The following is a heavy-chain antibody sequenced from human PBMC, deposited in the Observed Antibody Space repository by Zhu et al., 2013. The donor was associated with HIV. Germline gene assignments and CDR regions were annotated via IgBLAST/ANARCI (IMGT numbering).Heavy chain of an antibody. CDR2: IIVIFGTT. CDR1: GGTFSNFA. Sequence: QVQLVQSGAEVKKAGSSVKVSCKASGGTFSNFAISWVRQAPGQGPEWMGVIIVIFGTTHYARKFQGRVTITADESTRTAHMELSSLRSDDTAVYYCAREEEGFCSGGRCSSKVFDPWGQGTLVTVSS. V-gene: IGHV1-69*01. CDR3: AREEEGFCSGGRCSSKVFDP. D-gene: IGHD2-15*01. J-gene: IGHJ5*02.